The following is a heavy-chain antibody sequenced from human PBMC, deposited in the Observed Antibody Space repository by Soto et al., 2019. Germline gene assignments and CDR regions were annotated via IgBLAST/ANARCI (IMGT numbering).Heavy chain of an antibody. V-gene: IGHV2-5*02. Sequence: QITLKESGPTLVKPTQTLTLTCTFSGFSLSTSGVGVGWIRQHPGKALEWLALIYWDDDKRYSPSLKSRLTITKDTSKTQAVLTLTNMDPVDTATYYCAHRKIYYDSSAGFDYWGQGTLVTVSS. CDR1: GFSLSTSGVG. CDR2: IYWDDDK. J-gene: IGHJ4*02. D-gene: IGHD3-22*01. CDR3: AHRKIYYDSSAGFDY.